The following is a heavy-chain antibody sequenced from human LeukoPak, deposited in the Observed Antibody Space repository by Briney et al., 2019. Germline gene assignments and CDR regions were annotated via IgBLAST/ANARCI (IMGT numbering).Heavy chain of an antibody. Sequence: GESLKISCKGSGYSFTSYWIGWVRQMPGKGLEWMGIIYPGDSDTRYSPSFQGQVTISADKSISTAYLQWSSLKASDTAMYYCASGRYFDWSRFPHYGMDVWGQGTTVTVSS. CDR2: IYPGDSDT. V-gene: IGHV5-51*01. CDR3: ASGRYFDWSRFPHYGMDV. J-gene: IGHJ6*02. D-gene: IGHD3-9*01. CDR1: GYSFTSYW.